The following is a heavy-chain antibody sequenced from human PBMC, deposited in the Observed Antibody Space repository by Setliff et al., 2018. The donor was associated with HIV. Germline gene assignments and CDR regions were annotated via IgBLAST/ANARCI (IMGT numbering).Heavy chain of an antibody. Sequence: SETLSLTCIVSGASISSHYWSWIRQPPGKGLEWIGSIYKTGSTNYNPSLKSRVTISVDTSKNQFSLKLTSVAAADTAVYYCARDGKRWLQLKKYYYGMDVWGLGTTVTVSS. CDR3: ARDGKRWLQLKKYYYGMDV. CDR1: GASISSHY. J-gene: IGHJ6*02. CDR2: IYKTGST. V-gene: IGHV4-59*11. D-gene: IGHD5-12*01.